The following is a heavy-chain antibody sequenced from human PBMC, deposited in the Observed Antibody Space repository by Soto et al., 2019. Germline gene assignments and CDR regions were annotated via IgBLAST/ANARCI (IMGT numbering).Heavy chain of an antibody. V-gene: IGHV1-18*01. Sequence: ASVKVSCTASCDTFTSSAISWVRQSPVQGLEWMGFINPYNGNTNYAQKFQGRVTMTTDTSTSTAYMELRSLRSDDTAVYYCARDVAGITIFGVVISGPYYYYYGMDVWAQGTTVTVYS. D-gene: IGHD3-3*01. CDR2: INPYNGNT. CDR3: ARDVAGITIFGVVISGPYYYYYGMDV. J-gene: IGHJ6*02. CDR1: CDTFTSSA.